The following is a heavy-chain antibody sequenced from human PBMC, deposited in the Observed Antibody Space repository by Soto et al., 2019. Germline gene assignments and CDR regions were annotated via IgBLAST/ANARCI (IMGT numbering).Heavy chain of an antibody. D-gene: IGHD3-22*01. CDR3: AKDSNKYSSSLRGRYFDY. CDR2: ISGSGGST. J-gene: IGHJ4*02. V-gene: IGHV3-23*01. Sequence: PGGSLRLSCAASGFTFSSYAMSWVRQAPGKGLEWVSAISGSGGSTYYADSVKGRFTISRDNSKNTVVLQMGSLRAEDTAIYYCAKDSNKYSSSLRGRYFDYWGQGTLVTVSS. CDR1: GFTFSSYA.